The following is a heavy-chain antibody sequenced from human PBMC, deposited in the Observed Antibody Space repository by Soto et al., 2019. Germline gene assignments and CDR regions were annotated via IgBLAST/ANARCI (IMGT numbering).Heavy chain of an antibody. D-gene: IGHD6-13*01. CDR1: GYTFTGYY. J-gene: IGHJ4*02. V-gene: IGHV1-2*07. CDR2: INPNSGGT. CDR3: AGSAAGTDY. Sequence: ASVKVSCKASGYTFTGYYMHWVRQAPGQGLEWMGWINPNSGGTNYAHRVQGRVTTTSNTSIRTDYIELSRLSSDETAVYYCAGSAAGTDYWGQGTLVNVSS.